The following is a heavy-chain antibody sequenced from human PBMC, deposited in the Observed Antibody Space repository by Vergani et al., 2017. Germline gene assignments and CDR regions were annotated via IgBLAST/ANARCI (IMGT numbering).Heavy chain of an antibody. CDR2: IIPIFGTA. CDR1: GGTFSSYA. V-gene: IGHV1-69*12. CDR3: ARGIVVVAATPPYDSSGYYYYFDY. D-gene: IGHD3-22*01. J-gene: IGHJ4*02. Sequence: QVQLVQSGAEVKKPGSSVKVSCKASGGTFSSYAISWVRQAPGQGLEWMGGIIPIFGTANYAQKFQGGVTSTADESTSTAYMELSSLRSEDTAVYYCARGIVVVAATPPYDSSGYYYYFDYWGQGTLVTVSS.